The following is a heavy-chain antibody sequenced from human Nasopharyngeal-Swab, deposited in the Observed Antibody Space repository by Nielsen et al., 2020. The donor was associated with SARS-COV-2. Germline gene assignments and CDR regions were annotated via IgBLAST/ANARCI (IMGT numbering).Heavy chain of an antibody. J-gene: IGHJ6*03. D-gene: IGHD1-20*01. CDR3: ARDLQGYTWGEYYYYYMDV. Sequence: SETLSLTCTVSGYSISSGYYWGWIRQPPGKGLEWIGSIYHSGSTYYNPSLKSRVTISVDTSKNQFSLKLSSVTAADTAVYYCARDLQGYTWGEYYYYYMDVWGKGTTVTVSS. CDR2: IYHSGST. CDR1: GYSISSGYY. V-gene: IGHV4-38-2*02.